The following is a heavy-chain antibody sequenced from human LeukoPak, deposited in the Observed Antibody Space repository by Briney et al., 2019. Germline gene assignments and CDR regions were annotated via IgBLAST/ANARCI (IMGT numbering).Heavy chain of an antibody. J-gene: IGHJ4*02. CDR1: GGSISSSSAY. D-gene: IGHD5-18*01. CDR2: IYYSKNT. V-gene: IGHV4-39*01. CDR3: VSLRGFSYGYFDY. Sequence: SETLSLTCTASGGSISSSSAYWGWIRQPPGKGLEWIGSIYYSKNTYYNPSLKSRVTISADTSKNQFSLTPASVSVRDTAVHYCVSLRGFSYGYFDYWGQGTLVTVSS.